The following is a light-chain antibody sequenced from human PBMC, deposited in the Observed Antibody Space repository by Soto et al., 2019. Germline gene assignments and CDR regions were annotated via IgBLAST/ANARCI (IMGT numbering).Light chain of an antibody. J-gene: IGKJ3*01. CDR2: DAS. V-gene: IGKV1-6*01. Sequence: AIQMTQSPSSLSASVGDRVTITCRASQGIRNDLGWYQQKPGKAPKLLIYDASSLQNGDPSRFSGSGSCADLTVTIRSLRPRKFATYYCLEAYKYPLAFGPGNKVVIQ. CDR1: QGIRND. CDR3: LEAYKYPLA.